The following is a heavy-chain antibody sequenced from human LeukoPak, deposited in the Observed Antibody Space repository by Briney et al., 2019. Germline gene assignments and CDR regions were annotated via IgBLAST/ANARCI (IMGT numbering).Heavy chain of an antibody. D-gene: IGHD6-19*01. CDR3: ARDRSYRAVATQNNFDY. Sequence: GRSLRLSCAASGYTFSSYAMHWVRQAPGKGLEWVAVISYDGSNKYYADSVKGRFTISRDNSKNTLYLQMNSLRAEDTAVYYCARDRSYRAVATQNNFDYWGQGTLVTVSS. CDR2: ISYDGSNK. J-gene: IGHJ4*02. CDR1: GYTFSSYA. V-gene: IGHV3-30-3*01.